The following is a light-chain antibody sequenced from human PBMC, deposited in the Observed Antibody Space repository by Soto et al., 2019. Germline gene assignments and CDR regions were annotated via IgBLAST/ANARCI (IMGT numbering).Light chain of an antibody. CDR1: QTISNW. Sequence: DIQMTQSPSTLSASVGDRVTITCRASQTISNWLAWYQQKPGKAPQLLIYDASSRATGIPARFSGSGSGTDFTLTISSLETEDFAVYYCQQRSNWPLVTFGPGTRVDV. CDR2: DAS. J-gene: IGKJ3*01. V-gene: IGKV1-5*01. CDR3: QQRSNWPLVT.